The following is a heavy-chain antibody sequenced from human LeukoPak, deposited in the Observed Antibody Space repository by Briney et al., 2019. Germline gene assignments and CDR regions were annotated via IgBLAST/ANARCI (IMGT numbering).Heavy chain of an antibody. V-gene: IGHV3-23*01. CDR2: ITGSGGST. D-gene: IGHD4-17*01. Sequence: GGSLRLSCAASGFTFSSYGMSWVRQAPGKGLEWVSGITGSGGSTYYADSVKGRFTISRDNAKNSLYLQMNSLRAEDTAVYYCARQARSNYGDNSLDYWGQGTLVTVSS. J-gene: IGHJ4*02. CDR1: GFTFSSYG. CDR3: ARQARSNYGDNSLDY.